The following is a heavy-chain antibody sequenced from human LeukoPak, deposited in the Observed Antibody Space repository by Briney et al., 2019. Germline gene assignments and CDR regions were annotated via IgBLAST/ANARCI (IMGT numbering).Heavy chain of an antibody. CDR3: ARDMAYYGSGSGDNWFDP. CDR1: GGSFSGYY. CDR2: INHSGST. J-gene: IGHJ5*02. D-gene: IGHD3-10*01. Sequence: SETLSLTCAVYGGSFSGYYWSWIRQPPGKGLEWIGEINHSGSTNYNPSLKSRVTISVDTSKNQSSLKLSSVTAADTAVYYCARDMAYYGSGSGDNWFDPWGQGTLVTVSS. V-gene: IGHV4-34*01.